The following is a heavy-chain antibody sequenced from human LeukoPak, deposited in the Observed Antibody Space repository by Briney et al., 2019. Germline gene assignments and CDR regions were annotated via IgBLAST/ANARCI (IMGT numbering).Heavy chain of an antibody. D-gene: IGHD3-22*01. CDR2: ISSSGSTI. CDR1: GFTFSDYY. Sequence: GGSLRLSCAASGFTFSDYYMSWIRQAPGKGLEWVSHISSSGSTIYNADSVKGRFTISRDNSKNTLYLQMNSLRAEDTAVYYCAREWDDYYDSSGYPPGYWGQGTLVTVSS. V-gene: IGHV3-11*04. CDR3: AREWDDYYDSSGYPPGY. J-gene: IGHJ4*02.